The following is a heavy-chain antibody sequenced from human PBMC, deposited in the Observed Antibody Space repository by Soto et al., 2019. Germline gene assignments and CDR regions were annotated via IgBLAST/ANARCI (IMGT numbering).Heavy chain of an antibody. CDR3: ARIGSTSCYGCVDY. J-gene: IGHJ4*02. Sequence: EVQLVESGGGLVQPGGSLRLSCAASGFTFSSYAMHWVRQAPGKGLEYVSAISSNGGSTYYANSVKGRFTISRDNSKNTLYLQMGSLRAEDMAVYYWARIGSTSCYGCVDYWGQGTLVTVSS. CDR2: ISSNGGST. CDR1: GFTFSSYA. D-gene: IGHD2-2*01. V-gene: IGHV3-64*01.